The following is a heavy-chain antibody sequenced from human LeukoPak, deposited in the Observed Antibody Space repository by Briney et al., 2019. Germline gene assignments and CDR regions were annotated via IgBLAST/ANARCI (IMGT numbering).Heavy chain of an antibody. J-gene: IGHJ4*02. CDR2: ISSSSSYI. CDR3: ATNMNSGSYHNY. V-gene: IGHV3-21*04. Sequence: GGSLRLSCAASGFTFSSYSMNWVRQAPGKGLEWVSSISSSSSYIYYADSVKGRFTISRDNAKNSLYLQMNSLRAEDTAVYYCATNMNSGSYHNYWGQGTLVTVSS. D-gene: IGHD3-10*01. CDR1: GFTFSSYS.